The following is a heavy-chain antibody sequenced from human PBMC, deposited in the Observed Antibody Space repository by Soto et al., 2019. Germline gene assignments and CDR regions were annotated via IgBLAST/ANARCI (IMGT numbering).Heavy chain of an antibody. CDR3: ARGDYYDSSGYYLSY. J-gene: IGHJ4*02. Sequence: PAETLSLTCTVSGGSISSGGYYWSWIRQHPGKGLEWIGYIYYSGSTYYNPSLKSRVTISVDTSKNQFSLKLSSVTAADTAVYYCARGDYYDSSGYYLSYWGQGTLVTVSS. D-gene: IGHD3-22*01. V-gene: IGHV4-31*03. CDR2: IYYSGST. CDR1: GGSISSGGYY.